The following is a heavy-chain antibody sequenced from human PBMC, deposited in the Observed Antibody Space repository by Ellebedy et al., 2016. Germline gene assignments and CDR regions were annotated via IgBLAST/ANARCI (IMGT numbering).Heavy chain of an antibody. V-gene: IGHV4-59*01. CDR1: GGSFSGYY. CDR3: VRGTTTGHDVFDI. J-gene: IGHJ3*02. CDR2: IHYSGRT. D-gene: IGHD1-1*01. Sequence: SETLSLXXAVYGGSFSGYYWSWIRQAPGKGLEWIGYIHYSGRTNYNPSLTSRVAISLDTSKNQFSLKVNSVTAADTAVYYCVRGTTTGHDVFDIWGQGTMVTVSS.